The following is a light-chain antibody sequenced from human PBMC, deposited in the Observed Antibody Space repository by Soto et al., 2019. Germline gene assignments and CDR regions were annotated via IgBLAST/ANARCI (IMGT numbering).Light chain of an antibody. J-gene: IGKJ5*01. Sequence: DIVMTQSPLSLPVTPGEPASISCRSSQSLLHRNGYNYLDWYLQKPGQSPQLLISLGSNRASGVPDRFSGSGSGTDFTLKISRVEGEDVGVYYCMQALQSPITFGQGTRLAI. CDR2: LGS. V-gene: IGKV2-28*01. CDR1: QSLLHRNGYNY. CDR3: MQALQSPIT.